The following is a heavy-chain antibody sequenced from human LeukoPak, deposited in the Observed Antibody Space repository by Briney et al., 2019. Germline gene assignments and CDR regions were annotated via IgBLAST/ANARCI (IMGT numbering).Heavy chain of an antibody. Sequence: PGGSLRLSCAVSGFTFSSYAMSWVRQAPGKGLEWVSTINDSGGSTYYADSVKGRFTISRDNSKNTLYLQMNGLRDEDTAVYYCAKEIRIQVWRGFDYWGQGTLVTVSA. J-gene: IGHJ4*02. CDR3: AKEIRIQVWRGFDY. CDR1: GFTFSSYA. CDR2: INDSGGST. D-gene: IGHD5-18*01. V-gene: IGHV3-23*01.